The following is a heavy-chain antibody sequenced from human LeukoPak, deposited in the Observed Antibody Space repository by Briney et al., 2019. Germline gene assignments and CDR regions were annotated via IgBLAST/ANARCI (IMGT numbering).Heavy chain of an antibody. CDR1: GFTFSSYG. V-gene: IGHV3-30*02. J-gene: IGHJ4*02. Sequence: GGSLRLSCAASGFTFSSYGMHWVRQAPGKGLEWVAFIRYDGSNKYYADSVKGRFTISRDNSKNTLYLQMNSLRAEDTAVYYCAKDGGSKLHGYYFDYWGQGTLVTVSS. D-gene: IGHD2-2*03. CDR2: IRYDGSNK. CDR3: AKDGGSKLHGYYFDY.